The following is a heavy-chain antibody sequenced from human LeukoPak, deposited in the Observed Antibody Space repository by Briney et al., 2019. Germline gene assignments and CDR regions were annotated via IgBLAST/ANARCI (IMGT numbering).Heavy chain of an antibody. Sequence: SETLSPTCAVYGVSFSVYYWSWIRPPPGRGGECSGEIYHSGSTTYTPPLKSRVTISVDTSKNQFSLKLSSVTAADTAVYYCARYFLYGDYGLDAFDIWGQATMLTVPS. CDR1: GVSFSVYY. CDR2: IYHSGST. CDR3: ARYFLYGDYGLDAFDI. D-gene: IGHD4-17*01. J-gene: IGHJ3*02. V-gene: IGHV4-34*01.